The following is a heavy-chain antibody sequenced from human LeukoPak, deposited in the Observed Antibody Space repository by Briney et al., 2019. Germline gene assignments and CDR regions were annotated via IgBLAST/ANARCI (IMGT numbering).Heavy chain of an antibody. J-gene: IGHJ3*02. Sequence: GRSLRLSCAASGFTFSSYAMHWVRQAPGKGLEWVSAISGSGGSTYYADSVKGRFTISRDNSKNTLYLQMNSLRAEDTAVYYCAKDSGKLLGAFDIWGQGTMVTVSS. CDR1: GFTFSSYA. V-gene: IGHV3-23*01. D-gene: IGHD1-26*01. CDR3: AKDSGKLLGAFDI. CDR2: ISGSGGST.